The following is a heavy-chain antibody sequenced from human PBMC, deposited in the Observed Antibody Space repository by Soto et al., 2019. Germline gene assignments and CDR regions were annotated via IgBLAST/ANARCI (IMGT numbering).Heavy chain of an antibody. CDR1: EFTFSTYW. CDR3: ARDRGPPRYLYYGMDV. J-gene: IGHJ6*02. CDR2: IKQDGSGE. V-gene: IGHV3-7*01. D-gene: IGHD3-10*01. Sequence: AGGSLRLSCAASEFTFSTYWMSWVRQAPGKGLEWVGNIKQDGSGENYVDSVKGRFTISRDNANHSLYLQMNSLRAEDTAVYYCARDRGPPRYLYYGMDVWGQGTTVTAP.